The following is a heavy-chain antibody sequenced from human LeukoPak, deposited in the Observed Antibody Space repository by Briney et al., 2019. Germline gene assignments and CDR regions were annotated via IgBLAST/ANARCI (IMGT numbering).Heavy chain of an antibody. CDR1: GLTFSSYW. J-gene: IGHJ4*02. V-gene: IGHV3-7*01. Sequence: PGGSLRLSCAASGLTFSSYWMSWVRQAPGKGLEWVANIRQDGNEKYYLESVRGRFTISRDNAKNSLYLQMDSLRLEDTAVYYCARDQGGVGYWGQGTLVTVSS. D-gene: IGHD3-16*01. CDR2: IRQDGNEK. CDR3: ARDQGGVGY.